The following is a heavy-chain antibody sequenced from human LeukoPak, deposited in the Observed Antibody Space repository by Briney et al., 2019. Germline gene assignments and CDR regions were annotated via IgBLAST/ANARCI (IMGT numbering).Heavy chain of an antibody. CDR3: AREDYGGNSGI. J-gene: IGHJ4*02. Sequence: PSETLSLTCTVSGGSISSYYWSWVRQPPGKGLEWIGYIYYSGSTNYNPSLKSRVTISVDTSNNQFSLKLSSVTAADTAVYYCAREDYGGNSGIWGQGTLVTVSS. D-gene: IGHD4-23*01. V-gene: IGHV4-59*01. CDR2: IYYSGST. CDR1: GGSISSYY.